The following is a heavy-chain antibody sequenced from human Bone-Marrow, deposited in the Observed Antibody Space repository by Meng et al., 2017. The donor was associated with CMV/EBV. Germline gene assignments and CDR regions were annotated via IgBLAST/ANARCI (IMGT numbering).Heavy chain of an antibody. CDR3: AGVFCSSTDCAGRFDP. CDR2: ISAYNGNT. Sequence: YNFTSYGISWVRQTPGQGHEWMGWISAYNGNTNYGEKIQDRDTVTTDTTTSTDYMELRRQRSNDTAGYDCAGVFCSSTDCAGRFDPWGQGTLVTVSS. CDR1: YNFTSYG. V-gene: IGHV1-18*01. D-gene: IGHD2-2*01. J-gene: IGHJ5*02.